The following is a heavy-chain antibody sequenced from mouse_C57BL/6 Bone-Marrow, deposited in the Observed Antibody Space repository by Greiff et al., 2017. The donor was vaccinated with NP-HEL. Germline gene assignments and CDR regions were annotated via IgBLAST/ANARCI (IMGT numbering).Heavy chain of an antibody. CDR1: GYTFTDYE. Sequence: QVQLKQSGAELVRPGASVTLSCKASGYTFTDYEMHWVKQTPVHGLEWIGAIDPETGGTAYNQKFKGKAILTADKSSSTAYMELRSLTSENSAVYYCTRLGLRLYYVDYWGQGTTLTVSS. CDR2: IDPETGGT. V-gene: IGHV1-15*01. D-gene: IGHD1-1*01. CDR3: TRLGLRLYYVDY. J-gene: IGHJ2*01.